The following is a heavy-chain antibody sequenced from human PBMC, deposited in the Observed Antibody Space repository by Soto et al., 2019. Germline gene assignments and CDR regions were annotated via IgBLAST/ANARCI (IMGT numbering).Heavy chain of an antibody. V-gene: IGHV1-69*13. CDR2: IIPIFGTA. Sequence: ASVKVSCKASGGTFSSYAISWVRQAPGQGLEWMGGIIPIFGTANYAQKFQGRVTITADESTSTAYMELSSLRSEDTAVYYCARGYYGSGSGRYYYYGMDVWGQGTTLTVSS. D-gene: IGHD3-10*01. CDR3: ARGYYGSGSGRYYYYGMDV. J-gene: IGHJ6*02. CDR1: GGTFSSYA.